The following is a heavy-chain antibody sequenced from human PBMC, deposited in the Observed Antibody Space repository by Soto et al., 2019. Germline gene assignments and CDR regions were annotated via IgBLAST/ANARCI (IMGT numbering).Heavy chain of an antibody. CDR2: IYYSGST. V-gene: IGHV4-39*01. CDR1: GGSISSSSYY. D-gene: IGHD3-16*01. Sequence: QLQLQESGPGLVKPSETLSLTCTVSGGSISSSSYYWGWIRQPPGKGLEWIGSIYYSGSTYYNPSLKSRVTIPVDTSKNQFSLKLSSVTAADTAVYYCARASILKVPMYDYIWGSYPDYWGQGTLVTVSS. J-gene: IGHJ4*02. CDR3: ARASILKVPMYDYIWGSYPDY.